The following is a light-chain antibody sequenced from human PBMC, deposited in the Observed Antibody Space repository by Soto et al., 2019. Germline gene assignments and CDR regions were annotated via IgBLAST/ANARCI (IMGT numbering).Light chain of an antibody. J-gene: IGLJ3*02. V-gene: IGLV1-51*01. Sequence: QSVLTQPPSVSAAPGQKVTISCSGSSSDIGNNYVSWYQQVPGTAPKLLIYDNNKRPSGIPDRFSGSKSGTSATLDITGLQTGDEADYYCGTWDSSLSAGGVFGGGTKPTVL. CDR2: DNN. CDR3: GTWDSSLSAGGV. CDR1: SSDIGNNY.